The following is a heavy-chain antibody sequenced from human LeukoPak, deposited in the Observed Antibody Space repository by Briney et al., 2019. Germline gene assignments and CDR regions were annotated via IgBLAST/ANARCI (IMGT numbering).Heavy chain of an antibody. Sequence: GGSLRLSCAASGFTFSDYYMSWIRQAPGKGLEWVSYISSSGSTIYYADSVKGRFTISRDNAKNSLYLQMNSLRAEDTAVYYCASWDSSGYFYFDYWGQGTLVTVSS. V-gene: IGHV3-11*04. J-gene: IGHJ4*02. CDR1: GFTFSDYY. CDR3: ASWDSSGYFYFDY. CDR2: ISSSGSTI. D-gene: IGHD3-22*01.